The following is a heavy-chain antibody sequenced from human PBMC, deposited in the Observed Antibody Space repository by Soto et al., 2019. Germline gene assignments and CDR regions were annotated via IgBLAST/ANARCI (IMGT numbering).Heavy chain of an antibody. Sequence: QVQLVQSGAEVKKPGASVKVSCKASGYTFTNYYIHWVRQAPGQGLEWMGIINPSGGSTDYTQKFQDRVTMSRDTSTSTVYMELSSLRSEDTAVDYCARDHRLLWFGELLIWGQGTLVTVSS. CDR2: INPSGGST. V-gene: IGHV1-46*01. D-gene: IGHD3-10*01. J-gene: IGHJ4*02. CDR3: ARDHRLLWFGELLI. CDR1: GYTFTNYY.